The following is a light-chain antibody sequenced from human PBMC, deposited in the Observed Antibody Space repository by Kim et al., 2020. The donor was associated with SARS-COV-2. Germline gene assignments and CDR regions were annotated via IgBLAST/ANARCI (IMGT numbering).Light chain of an antibody. CDR2: DAA. J-gene: IGKJ4*01. Sequence: PGESATLSSRASHNVDISLAWYQQTPGRAPRLLIYDAAIRAAGIPDRFRASGSGTDFTLTIGSLAPEDFAVYYCQQRGNWPPALTFGGGTKVDIK. CDR3: QQRGNWPPALT. V-gene: IGKV3-11*01. CDR1: HNVDIS.